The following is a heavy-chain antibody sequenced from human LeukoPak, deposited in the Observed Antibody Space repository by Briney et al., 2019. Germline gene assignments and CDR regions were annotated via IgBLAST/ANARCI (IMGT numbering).Heavy chain of an antibody. Sequence: SETLSLICTVSGGSISSYYWSWIRQPPGKGLEWIGYIYYSGSTNYNPSLKSRVTISVDTSKNQFSLKLSSVTAADTAVYYCARDSIGSGWYWPPGNYYYGMDVWGQGTTVTVSS. CDR3: ARDSIGSGWYWPPGNYYYGMDV. CDR2: IYYSGST. V-gene: IGHV4-59*01. J-gene: IGHJ6*02. D-gene: IGHD6-19*01. CDR1: GGSISSYY.